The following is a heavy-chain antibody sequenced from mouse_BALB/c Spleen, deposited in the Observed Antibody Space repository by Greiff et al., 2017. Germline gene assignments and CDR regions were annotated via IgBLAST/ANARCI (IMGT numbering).Heavy chain of an antibody. Sequence: EVKLVESGPGLVKPSQSLSLTCTVTGYSITSDYAWNWIRQFPGNKLEWMGYISYSGSTSYNPSLKSRISITRDTSKNQFFLQLNSVTTEDTATYYCANWDGFLDYWGQGTTLTVSS. V-gene: IGHV3-2*02. CDR3: ANWDGFLDY. CDR2: ISYSGST. D-gene: IGHD4-1*01. J-gene: IGHJ2*01. CDR1: GYSITSDYA.